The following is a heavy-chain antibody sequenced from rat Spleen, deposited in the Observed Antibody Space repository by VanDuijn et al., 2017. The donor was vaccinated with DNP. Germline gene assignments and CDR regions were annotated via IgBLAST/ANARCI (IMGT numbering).Heavy chain of an antibody. J-gene: IGHJ1*01. CDR3: ARQNIVRDWLFDF. CDR1: GFSITTNY. Sequence: EVQLQESGPGLVKPSQSLSLTCSVTGFSITTNYWGWIRKFPGNKMEWVGHITYSGNTSYNPSLRSRISITRDTSKNQFFLHLNFVNTEDTATYYCARQNIVRDWLFDFWGPGTMVTVSS. CDR2: ITYSGNT. D-gene: IGHD4-3*01. V-gene: IGHV3-1*01.